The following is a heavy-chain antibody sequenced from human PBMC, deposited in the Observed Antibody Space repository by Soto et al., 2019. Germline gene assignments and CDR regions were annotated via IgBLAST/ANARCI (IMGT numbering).Heavy chain of an antibody. J-gene: IGHJ4*02. Sequence: GGSLRLSCVGSGFTFNTYGMHWVRQAPGKGLEWLAVISYDGIKTYYADSVKGRFTISRDNSKNTLYLQLNSLRSEDTAVYYCSRDAGMYNYNCGYWGQGTPVPVS. CDR1: GFTFNTYG. V-gene: IGHV3-30*03. CDR2: ISYDGIKT. D-gene: IGHD1-1*01. CDR3: SRDAGMYNYNCGY.